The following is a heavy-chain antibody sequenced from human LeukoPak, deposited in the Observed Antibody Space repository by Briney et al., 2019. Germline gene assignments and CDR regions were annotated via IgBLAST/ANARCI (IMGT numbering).Heavy chain of an antibody. D-gene: IGHD3-22*01. V-gene: IGHV3-7*01. CDR3: ARGDDSSGSYPPLFDY. CDR2: IKQDGSEK. J-gene: IGHJ4*02. Sequence: PGGSLRLSCAASGCTFSNYWMSWVRQAPGKGLEWVANIKQDGSEKYYVNSVKGRFTISRDNAKNSLYLQMNSLRAEDTAVYYCARGDDSSGSYPPLFDYWGQGTLVTVSS. CDR1: GCTFSNYW.